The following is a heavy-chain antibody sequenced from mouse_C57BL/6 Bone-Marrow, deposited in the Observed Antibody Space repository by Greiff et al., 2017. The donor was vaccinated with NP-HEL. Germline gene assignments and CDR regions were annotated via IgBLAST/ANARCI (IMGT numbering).Heavy chain of an antibody. CDR3: NNSLDY. CDR1: GFNITDDY. CDR2: IDPENGYT. V-gene: IGHV14-4*01. Sequence: EVQLVESGAELVRPGASVKLSCTASGFNITDDYMHWVKQRPEQGLEWIGWIDPENGYTEYASKFKGKATITADTSSNTAYLQLSSLTSEDTAVYYCNNSLDYWGQGTTLTVSS. J-gene: IGHJ2*01.